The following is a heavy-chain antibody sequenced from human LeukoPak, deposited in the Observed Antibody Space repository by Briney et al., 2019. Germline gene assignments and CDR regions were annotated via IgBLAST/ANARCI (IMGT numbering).Heavy chain of an antibody. J-gene: IGHJ5*02. CDR1: GGSFSGYY. D-gene: IGHD6-13*01. Sequence: SETLSLTCAVYGGSFSGYYWSWLRQPPGKGLEWIGEINHSGSTNYNPSLKSRVTISVDTSKNQFSLKLSSVTAADTAVYYCARRGYSSSWYPRMYNWFDPWGQGTLVTVSS. V-gene: IGHV4-34*01. CDR2: INHSGST. CDR3: ARRGYSSSWYPRMYNWFDP.